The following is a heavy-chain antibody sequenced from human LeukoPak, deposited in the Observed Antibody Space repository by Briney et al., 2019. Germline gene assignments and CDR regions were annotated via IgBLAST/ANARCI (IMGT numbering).Heavy chain of an antibody. D-gene: IGHD3-10*01. Sequence: ASVKVSCKASGYTFTNYDINWVRQATGQGLEWMGWMNPNSGGTNYAQKFQGRVTMTRDTSISTAYMELSRLRSDDTAVYYCARLIVWGSGSHFRDYWGQGTLVTVSS. V-gene: IGHV1-2*02. CDR2: MNPNSGGT. J-gene: IGHJ4*02. CDR1: GYTFTNYD. CDR3: ARLIVWGSGSHFRDY.